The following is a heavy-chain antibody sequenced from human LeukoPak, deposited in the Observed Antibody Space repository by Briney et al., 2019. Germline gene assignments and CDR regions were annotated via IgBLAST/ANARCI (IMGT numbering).Heavy chain of an antibody. J-gene: IGHJ6*02. CDR1: GYTFTSYD. CDR3: ARAQYGSGSYWNYYYYGMDV. Sequence: ASVKVSCKASGYTFTSYDINWVRQATGQGLEWMGWMNPNSGNTGYAQKFQGRVTITRNTSISTAYMELSSLRSEDTAVYYCARAQYGSGSYWNYYYYGMDVWGQGTTVTVSS. V-gene: IGHV1-8*03. CDR2: MNPNSGNT. D-gene: IGHD3-10*01.